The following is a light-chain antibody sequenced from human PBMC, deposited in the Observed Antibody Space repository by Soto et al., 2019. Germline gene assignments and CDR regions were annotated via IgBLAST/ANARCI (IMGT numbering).Light chain of an antibody. Sequence: QSVLAQPPSATGSPGQSVTIPCTGTSSHVGAYNYVAWYQQHPGKAPKLMIYEVDKRPSGFPDHFYGCKSGNTAPPTVSGLPAEDGAHYYCISYEGSKNAFGTGSKVTV. CDR2: EVD. CDR3: ISYEGSKNA. V-gene: IGLV2-8*01. J-gene: IGLJ1*01. CDR1: SSHVGAYNY.